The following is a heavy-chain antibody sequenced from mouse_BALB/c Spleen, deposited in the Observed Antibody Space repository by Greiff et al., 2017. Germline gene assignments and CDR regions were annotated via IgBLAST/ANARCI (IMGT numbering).Heavy chain of an antibody. Sequence: VQLVESDAELVKPGASVKISCKASGYTFTDHAIHWVKQKPEQGLEWIGYISPGSGDIKYNEKFKGKATLTADKSSSTAYMQLNSLTSEDSAVYFCKRSYGNYDYWGQGTTLTVSS. CDR1: GYTFTDHA. V-gene: IGHV1S53*02. CDR2: ISPGSGDI. J-gene: IGHJ2*01. CDR3: KRSYGNYDY. D-gene: IGHD2-10*02.